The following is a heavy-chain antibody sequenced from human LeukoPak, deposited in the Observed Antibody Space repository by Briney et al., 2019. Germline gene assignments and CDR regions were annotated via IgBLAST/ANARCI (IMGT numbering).Heavy chain of an antibody. D-gene: IGHD5-18*01. CDR3: AKIQLWPTGYFDY. CDR2: ISGSGGST. Sequence: GGSLRLSCAASGFTFSSYAMSWLRQAPGKGLEWVSAISGSGGSTYYADSVKGRFTISRDNSKNTLYLQMNSLRAEDTAVYYCAKIQLWPTGYFDYWGQGTLVTVSS. V-gene: IGHV3-23*01. J-gene: IGHJ4*02. CDR1: GFTFSSYA.